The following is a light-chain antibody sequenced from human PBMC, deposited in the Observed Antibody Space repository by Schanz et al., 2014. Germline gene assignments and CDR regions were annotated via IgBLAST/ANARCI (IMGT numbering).Light chain of an antibody. CDR3: QQYGSSTT. Sequence: EIVMTQSPATLSVSPGERATLSCRAGQSVSSNLAWYQQKPGQAPRLLIYGASTRATGIPNRFSGSGSGTDFTLTISRLEPEDFAVYYCQQYGSSTTFGQGTKVEIK. V-gene: IGKV3-20*01. CDR1: QSVSSN. CDR2: GAS. J-gene: IGKJ1*01.